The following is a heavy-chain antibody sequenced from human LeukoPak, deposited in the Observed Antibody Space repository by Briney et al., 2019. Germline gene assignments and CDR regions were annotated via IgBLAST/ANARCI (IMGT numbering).Heavy chain of an antibody. CDR2: ISGFGGST. J-gene: IGHJ4*02. CDR3: ARRSGSSWSSFDY. CDR1: GFTFNNYA. V-gene: IGHV3-23*01. Sequence: GGSLRLSCAASGFTFNNYARNWVRQAPGKGLEWVSGISGFGGSTYYAPSVKGRLTISRDNFGNMLYLQLDSLRVEDTAIYYCARRSGSSWSSFDYWGQGALVTVSS. D-gene: IGHD6-13*01.